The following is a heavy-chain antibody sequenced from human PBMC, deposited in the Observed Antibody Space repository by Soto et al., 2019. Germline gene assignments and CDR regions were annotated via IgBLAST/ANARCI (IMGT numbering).Heavy chain of an antibody. D-gene: IGHD4-4*01. CDR1: GFTFSSYS. CDR3: AREGDNSNYGYYGMDV. Sequence: GGSLRLSCAASGFTFSSYSMNWVRQAPGKGLEWVSSISSSSSYIYYADSVKGRFTISRDNAKNSLYLQMNSLRAEDTAVYYCAREGDNSNYGYYGMDVWGQGTTVTVSS. CDR2: ISSSSSYI. V-gene: IGHV3-21*01. J-gene: IGHJ6*02.